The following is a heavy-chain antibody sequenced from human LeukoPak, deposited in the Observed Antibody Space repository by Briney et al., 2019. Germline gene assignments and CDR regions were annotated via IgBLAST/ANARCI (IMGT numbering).Heavy chain of an antibody. J-gene: IGHJ4*02. CDR3: ARGPPPDLDY. CDR2: IHPSGST. CDR1: GASITSYY. V-gene: IGHV4-4*07. Sequence: PSETLSLTCTVSGASITSYYWNWIRRPPGKGLEWIGRIHPSGSTNYNPSLKSRVTLSVDTSKNEFSLKLSSVTAADTAVYYCARGPPPDLDYWGRGTLVTVSS.